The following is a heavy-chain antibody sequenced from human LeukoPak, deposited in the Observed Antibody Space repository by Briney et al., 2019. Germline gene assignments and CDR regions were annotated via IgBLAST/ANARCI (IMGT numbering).Heavy chain of an antibody. V-gene: IGHV3-23*01. Sequence: PGASLRLSCAASGFTFSSYAMSWVRQAPGKGLEWVSAISGSGGSTYYADSVKGRFTISRDNSKNTLYLQMNSLRAEDTAVYYCANLGRRATTSAPDVWGQGTTVTVSS. D-gene: IGHD2-2*01. CDR3: ANLGRRATTSAPDV. J-gene: IGHJ6*02. CDR1: GFTFSSYA. CDR2: ISGSGGST.